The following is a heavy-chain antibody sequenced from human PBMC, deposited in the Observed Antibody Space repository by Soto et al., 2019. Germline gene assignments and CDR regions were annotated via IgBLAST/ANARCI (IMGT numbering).Heavy chain of an antibody. V-gene: IGHV4-30-4*08. Sequence: QVQLQESGPGLVQPSETLSLTCTVSGGSIISVEHYWSWIRQSPGKGLEWIGYIYYSGSSYLNPSLKSRVSLSIDTPANQFSLNLTSVTAADTAVYYCARAATNVSDGGLYFVHYYMMDVWGQGTTVTVSS. CDR2: IYYSGSS. J-gene: IGHJ6*02. CDR3: ARAATNVSDGGLYFVHYYMMDV. CDR1: GGSIISVEHY. D-gene: IGHD2-8*02.